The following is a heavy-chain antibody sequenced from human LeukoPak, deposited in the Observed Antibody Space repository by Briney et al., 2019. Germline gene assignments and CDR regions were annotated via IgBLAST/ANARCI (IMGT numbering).Heavy chain of an antibody. CDR2: IIPIPGIA. CDR1: GGTFSSYT. D-gene: IGHD2-2*02. J-gene: IGHJ4*02. V-gene: IGHV1-69*04. Sequence: SVKVSCKASGGTFSSYTISWVRQAPGQGLEWMGRIIPIPGIANYAQKFQGRVTITADKSTSTAYMELSSLRSEDTAVYYCARDWIRGYCSSTSCYRSFDYWGQGTLVTVSS. CDR3: ARDWIRGYCSSTSCYRSFDY.